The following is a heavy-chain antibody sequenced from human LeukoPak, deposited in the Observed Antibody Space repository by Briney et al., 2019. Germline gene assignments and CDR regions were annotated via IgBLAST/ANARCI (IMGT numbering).Heavy chain of an antibody. CDR3: ARGGRWLQLGTPQGLGY. D-gene: IGHD5-24*01. J-gene: IGHJ4*02. CDR1: GYTFTGYY. V-gene: IGHV1-2*02. Sequence: GASVKVSCKASGYTFTGYYMHWVRQAPGQGLEWMGWINPNSGGTNYAQKFQGRVTMTRDTSISTAYMELSRLRPDDTAVYYCARGGRWLQLGTPQGLGYWGQGTLVTVSS. CDR2: INPNSGGT.